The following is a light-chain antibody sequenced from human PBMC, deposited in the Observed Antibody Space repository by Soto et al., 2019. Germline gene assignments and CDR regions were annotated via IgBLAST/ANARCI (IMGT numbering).Light chain of an antibody. V-gene: IGLV2-14*03. Sequence: QSALTQPASVSGSPGQSITISCTGTSSDVGGYNYVSWYQQHPGKAPKLMIYDVTNRPSGVSSRFSGSKSGNTASLTISGLQAEDEADYYCSSYTSSNTPVVFGRGTKLTVL. CDR2: DVT. CDR1: SSDVGGYNY. CDR3: SSYTSSNTPVV. J-gene: IGLJ2*01.